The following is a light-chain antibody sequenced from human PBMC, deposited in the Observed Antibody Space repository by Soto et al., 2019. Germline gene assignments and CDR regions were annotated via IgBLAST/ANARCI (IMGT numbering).Light chain of an antibody. CDR1: QSVSSK. CDR2: DTS. Sequence: EMVMTQSPATLSVSPGERATLSCRASQSVSSKLAWYQQKPGQAPRLLIYDTSTRATGIPARFSGSGSGTEFTLTISSLQSEDFAVYYCQQYGSPPQTFGQGTKVDIK. V-gene: IGKV3-15*01. CDR3: QQYGSPPQT. J-gene: IGKJ1*01.